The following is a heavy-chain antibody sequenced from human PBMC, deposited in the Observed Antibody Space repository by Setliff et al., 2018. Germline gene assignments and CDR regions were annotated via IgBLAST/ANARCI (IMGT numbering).Heavy chain of an antibody. CDR3: ARVPTKRFGELYRNDY. Sequence: NPSETLSLTCAVSGYSISSGYYWGWIRQPPGKGLEWIGSIYHSGSTYYNPSLKSRVTISVDTSKNQFSLKLSSVTAADTAVYYCARVPTKRFGELYRNDYWGQGTLVTVSS. V-gene: IGHV4-38-2*01. D-gene: IGHD3-10*01. J-gene: IGHJ4*02. CDR1: GYSISSGYY. CDR2: IYHSGST.